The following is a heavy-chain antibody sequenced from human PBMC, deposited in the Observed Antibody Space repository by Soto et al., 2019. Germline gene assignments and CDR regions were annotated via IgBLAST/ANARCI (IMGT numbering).Heavy chain of an antibody. CDR1: GDSISSHY. Sequence: QVQLQESGPGLVKPSETLSLTCTVSGDSISSHYWSWIRQPPGKGLEWFGYVYHNWKTDSKPALKXRXTLXMDTSKNQISLSLTSVTAADTAVYFCARPRGTTPAVWYFDLWGRGTLVTVSP. V-gene: IGHV4-59*08. D-gene: IGHD1-7*01. CDR2: VYHNWKT. J-gene: IGHJ2*01. CDR3: ARPRGTTPAVWYFDL.